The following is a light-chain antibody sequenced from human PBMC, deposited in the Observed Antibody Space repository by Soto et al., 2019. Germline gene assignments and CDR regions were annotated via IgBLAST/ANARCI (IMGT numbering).Light chain of an antibody. CDR1: QIISGW. CDR3: QQYNSYSWT. V-gene: IGKV1-5*03. Sequence: DIQMTQSPSTLSVSVGDRVTITCRASQIISGWLAWYQQKPGKAPKLLIYKASYLESGVPSRFSGSGSGTEFTLTISILQPDDFATYYCQQYNSYSWTFGQGTKVEIK. J-gene: IGKJ1*01. CDR2: KAS.